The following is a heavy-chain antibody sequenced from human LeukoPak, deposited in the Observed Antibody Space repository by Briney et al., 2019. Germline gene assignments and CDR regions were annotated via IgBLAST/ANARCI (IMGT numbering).Heavy chain of an antibody. CDR3: ARRAGAYSHPYDY. V-gene: IGHV3-53*01. J-gene: IGHJ4*02. CDR1: GFTVSSNY. Sequence: GGSLRLSCAASGFTVSSNYMSWVRQAPGKGLEWVSVIYSGADSVKGRFTISRDNSKNTLYLQMNSLRAEDTAVYYCARRAGAYSHPYDYWGQGTLVTVSS. D-gene: IGHD4/OR15-4a*01. CDR2: IYSG.